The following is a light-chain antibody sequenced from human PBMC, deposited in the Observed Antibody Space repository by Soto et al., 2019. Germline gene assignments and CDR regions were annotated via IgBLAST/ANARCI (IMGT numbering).Light chain of an antibody. Sequence: DIQMTHSPSTLSASVGDRVTITCRASQSISSWLAWYQQKPGKVPKLLIYAASTLQSGVPSRFSGSGSGTDFTLTISSLQPEDVATYYCQKYNSAPWTFGQGTKVDIK. V-gene: IGKV1-27*01. J-gene: IGKJ1*01. CDR3: QKYNSAPWT. CDR2: AAS. CDR1: QSISSW.